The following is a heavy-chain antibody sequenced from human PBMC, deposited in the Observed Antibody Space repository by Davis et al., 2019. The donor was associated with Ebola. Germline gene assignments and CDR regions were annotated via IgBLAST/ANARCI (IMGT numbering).Heavy chain of an antibody. CDR1: GFAFSIHW. D-gene: IGHD3-10*01. CDR3: ARGERTLSWFGEALTGMDV. J-gene: IGHJ6*02. Sequence: MPGGSLRLSCAAASGFAFSIHWMTWVRQPPGKGLEWIGEINHSGSTNYNPSLKSRVTISVDTSKNQFSLKLSSVTAADTAVYYCARGERTLSWFGEALTGMDVWGQGTTVTVSS. CDR2: INHSGST. V-gene: IGHV4-34*01.